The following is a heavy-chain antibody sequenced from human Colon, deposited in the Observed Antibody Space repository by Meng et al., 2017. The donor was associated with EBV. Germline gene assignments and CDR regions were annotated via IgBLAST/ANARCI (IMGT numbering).Heavy chain of an antibody. CDR3: ARRRYYYGSGSYHSYYFDY. D-gene: IGHD3-10*01. Sequence: LQLEEGCSGLVKPSVPLSLTCTVSGGSISIRSYYWGWIRQPPGKGLEWIGSIYYNGSTYYNPSLKSRVTISVDTSKNQFSLKLNSVTAADTAVYYCARRRYYYGSGSYHSYYFDYWGQGALVTVSS. J-gene: IGHJ4*02. CDR1: GGSISIRSYY. V-gene: IGHV4-39*01. CDR2: IYYNGST.